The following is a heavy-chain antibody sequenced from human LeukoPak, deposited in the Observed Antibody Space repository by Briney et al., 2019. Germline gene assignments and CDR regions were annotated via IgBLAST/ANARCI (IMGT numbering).Heavy chain of an antibody. Sequence: SVKVSCKASGGTFSSYAISWVRQAPGQGLEWMGGIIPIFGTANYAQKFQGRVTITADESTSTAYMELSSLRPEDTAVYYCARVLTPSGYYGYYYYYMDVWGKGTTVTVSS. J-gene: IGHJ6*03. D-gene: IGHD3-22*01. V-gene: IGHV1-69*13. CDR1: GGTFSSYA. CDR3: ARVLTPSGYYGYYYYYMDV. CDR2: IIPIFGTA.